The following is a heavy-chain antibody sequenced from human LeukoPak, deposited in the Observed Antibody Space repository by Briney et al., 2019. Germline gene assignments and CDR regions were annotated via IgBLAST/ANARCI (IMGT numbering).Heavy chain of an antibody. J-gene: IGHJ4*02. CDR2: ISYDGSNK. CDR3: ARRIQPYYFDY. D-gene: IGHD5-18*01. Sequence: PGRSLRLSCAASGFTFSSYAMHSVRQAPGKGLEWVAVISYDGSNKYYADSVKGRFTISRDNSKNTLYLKMNSLRAEDTAVYYCARRIQPYYFDYWGQGTLVTVSS. CDR1: GFTFSSYA. V-gene: IGHV3-30-3*01.